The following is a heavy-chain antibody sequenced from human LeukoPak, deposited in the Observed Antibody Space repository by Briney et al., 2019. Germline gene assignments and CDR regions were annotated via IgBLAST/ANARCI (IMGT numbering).Heavy chain of an antibody. CDR2: VYYSGTT. J-gene: IGHJ4*02. V-gene: IGHV4-59*05. D-gene: IGHD5-12*01. Sequence: SETVTLTCTVSGGSISSYYWSWIRQPPGKGLEWIGSVYYSGTTYYNPSLNPRATISVETSKNQISLKLSSVTAADTAVYYCVRTRLYSGYGLDDWGQASLLTVSS. CDR1: GGSISSYY. CDR3: VRTRLYSGYGLDD.